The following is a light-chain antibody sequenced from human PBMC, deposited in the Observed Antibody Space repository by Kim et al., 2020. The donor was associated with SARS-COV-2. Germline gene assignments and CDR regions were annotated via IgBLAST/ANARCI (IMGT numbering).Light chain of an antibody. J-gene: IGKJ5*01. CDR3: QQRSNWIT. V-gene: IGKV3-11*01. Sequence: GESATLACRASQSVSSYLAWYQQKPGQAPRLLIYDASNRATGIPARFSCSGSGTDFTLTISSLEPEDFAVYYCQQRSNWITFGQGTRLEIK. CDR1: QSVSSY. CDR2: DAS.